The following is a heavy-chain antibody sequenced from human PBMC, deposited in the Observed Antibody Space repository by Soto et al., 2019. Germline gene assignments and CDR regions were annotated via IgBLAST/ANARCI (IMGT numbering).Heavy chain of an antibody. CDR2: ISGSGDST. CDR1: GFTFSSYA. J-gene: IGHJ4*02. CDR3: VKDRGGSYYPLIDY. V-gene: IGHV3-23*01. Sequence: GGSLRLSCAASGFTFSSYAMSWVRQAPGKGLEWVSAISGSGDSTFYADSVKGRFTVSRDNSKNTLYLQMNSLRAEDTAVYYCVKDRGGSYYPLIDYRGQGILVTVSS. D-gene: IGHD1-26*01.